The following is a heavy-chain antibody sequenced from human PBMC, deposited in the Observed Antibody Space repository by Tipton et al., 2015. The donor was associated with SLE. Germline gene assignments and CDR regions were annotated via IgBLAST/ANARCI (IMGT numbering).Heavy chain of an antibody. Sequence: TLSLTCTVSGASISTYYWSWVRQPPGKGLEWIGYIYYSGSTNYNPSLKSRVTISVDTSKNQFSLKLSSVTAADTAVYYCARSRYSSSSYYYYYMDVWGKGTTVTVSS. J-gene: IGHJ6*03. D-gene: IGHD6-6*01. CDR1: GASISTYY. CDR2: IYYSGST. V-gene: IGHV4-59*01. CDR3: ARSRYSSSSYYYYYMDV.